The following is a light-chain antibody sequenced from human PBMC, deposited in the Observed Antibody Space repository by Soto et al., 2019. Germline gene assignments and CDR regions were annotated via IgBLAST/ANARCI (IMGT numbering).Light chain of an antibody. CDR1: QSLIHSAGNTY. CDR3: MQGTHWPWT. J-gene: IGKJ1*01. CDR2: KVS. V-gene: IGKV2-30*02. Sequence: DVVMTQSPLSLPVTLGQPASISCRSSQSLIHSAGNTYLNWFQQRPGQSPRRLIYKVSDRDSGVPDRCGGRGSGSDFTLKISRVEAEDVGVYYWMQGTHWPWTFGQGTEVEIK.